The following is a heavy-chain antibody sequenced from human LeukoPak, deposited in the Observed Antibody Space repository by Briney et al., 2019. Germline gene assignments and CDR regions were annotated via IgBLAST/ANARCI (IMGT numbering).Heavy chain of an antibody. CDR3: ARDGGGTGRPFDF. J-gene: IGHJ4*02. D-gene: IGHD1-26*01. Sequence: PSETLSLTCTVSGGSISIYYWKWVRGPAGKGLGGIGGIYNTGGTNYNPSLKSRVTMSVDTSNNRLSLNVSPVTAADTAVYYCARDGGGTGRPFDFWGQGTLVTVSS. CDR2: IYNTGGT. V-gene: IGHV4-4*07. CDR1: GGSISIYY.